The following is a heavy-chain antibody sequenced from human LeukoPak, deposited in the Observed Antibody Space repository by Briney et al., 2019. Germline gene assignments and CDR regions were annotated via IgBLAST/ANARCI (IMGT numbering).Heavy chain of an antibody. CDR3: ARCIAARPAHFDY. CDR2: IYHSGST. J-gene: IGHJ4*02. D-gene: IGHD6-6*01. V-gene: IGHV4-38-2*02. CDR1: GYSISSGYY. Sequence: PSETLSLTCTVFGYSISSGYYWGWIRQPPGKGLEWIGSIYHSGSTYYNPSLKSRVTISVDTSKNQFSLKLSSVTAADTAVYYCARCIAARPAHFDYWGQGTLVTVSS.